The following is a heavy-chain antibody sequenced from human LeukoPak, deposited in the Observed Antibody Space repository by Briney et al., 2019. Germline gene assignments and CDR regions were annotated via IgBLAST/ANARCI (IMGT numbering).Heavy chain of an antibody. V-gene: IGHV3-21*01. Sequence: GGSLRLSCAASGFTFRSYSMNWVRQAPGEGLEWVSSISSSSSYIYYADSVKGRFTISRDNAKNSLYLQMNSLRAEDTAVYYCARAGIGGSSTSCDYWGQGTLVTVSS. CDR2: ISSSSSYI. D-gene: IGHD2-2*01. CDR1: GFTFRSYS. CDR3: ARAGIGGSSTSCDY. J-gene: IGHJ4*02.